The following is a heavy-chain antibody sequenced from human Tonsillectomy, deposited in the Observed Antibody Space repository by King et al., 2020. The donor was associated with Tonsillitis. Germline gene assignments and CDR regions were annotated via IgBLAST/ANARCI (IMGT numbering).Heavy chain of an antibody. CDR3: ARERLYDRGWGIDN. J-gene: IGHJ4*02. CDR2: ISFDGRT. Sequence: VQLVESGGGVVQPGGSLRLSRAASGFPFRSYGMHWVRQAPGKGLEWVAVISFDGRTKYADAVKGRFTISRDNSMNTLYLQLNSLRVEDTAVYYCARERLYDRGWGIDNWGQGTLVTVSS. CDR1: GFPFRSYG. V-gene: IGHV3-33*05. D-gene: IGHD6-19*01.